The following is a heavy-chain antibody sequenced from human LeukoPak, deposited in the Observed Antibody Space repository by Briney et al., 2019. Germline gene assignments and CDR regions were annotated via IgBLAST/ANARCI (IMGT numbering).Heavy chain of an antibody. D-gene: IGHD3-3*01. CDR3: TRGKGFVGRFDF. J-gene: IGHJ4*02. V-gene: IGHV1-69*06. Sequence: ASVKVSCKVSGGSFTNNAISWVRQAPGQGPEWMGRILPIFGTAEYAERFQGRLTLTADKSTTTAYIELTSLKIEDTALYFCTRGKGFVGRFDFWGQGALVTVSS. CDR2: ILPIFGTA. CDR1: GGSFTNNA.